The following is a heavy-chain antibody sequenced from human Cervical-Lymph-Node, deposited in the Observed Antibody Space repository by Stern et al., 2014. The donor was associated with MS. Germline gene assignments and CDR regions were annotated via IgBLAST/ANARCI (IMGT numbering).Heavy chain of an antibody. Sequence: VQLVQSGAELIRPGESLKISCKGSGFTFSIYWIAWVRQMPGKGLEWMGTIYPGDSETRYSPSSQGQVTMSADKSTSTAYLQWSSLNASDTAMYFCARQTTAWASDVWGQGTLVTVSS. J-gene: IGHJ4*02. CDR2: IYPGDSET. D-gene: IGHD1-14*01. CDR1: GFTFSIYW. CDR3: ARQTTAWASDV. V-gene: IGHV5-51*01.